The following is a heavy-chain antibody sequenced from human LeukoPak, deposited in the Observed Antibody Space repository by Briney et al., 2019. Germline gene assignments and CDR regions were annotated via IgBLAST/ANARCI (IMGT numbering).Heavy chain of an antibody. D-gene: IGHD1-26*01. J-gene: IGHJ3*02. CDR2: INPNSGGT. V-gene: IGHV1-2*06. Sequence: ASVKVSCKASGYTFTGYWHWVRQAPGQGLEWMGRINPNSGGTDYAQKFQGRVTMTRDTSIGTAYMELSSLRSDDTAVYYCARFLSGSHDAFDIWGQGTMVTVSS. CDR1: GYTFTGY. CDR3: ARFLSGSHDAFDI.